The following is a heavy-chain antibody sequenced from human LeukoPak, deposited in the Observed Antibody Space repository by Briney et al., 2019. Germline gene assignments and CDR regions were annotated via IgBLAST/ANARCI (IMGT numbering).Heavy chain of an antibody. CDR3: AKDIGAPGYDSSGYLGLGGAFDI. J-gene: IGHJ3*02. Sequence: PGRSLRLSCAASGFTFDDYAMHWVRQAPGKGLEWVSGISWNSGSIGYADSVKGRFTISRDNAKNSLYLQMNSLRAEDTALYYCAKDIGAPGYDSSGYLGLGGAFDIWGQGTMVTVSS. V-gene: IGHV3-9*01. CDR1: GFTFDDYA. D-gene: IGHD3-22*01. CDR2: ISWNSGSI.